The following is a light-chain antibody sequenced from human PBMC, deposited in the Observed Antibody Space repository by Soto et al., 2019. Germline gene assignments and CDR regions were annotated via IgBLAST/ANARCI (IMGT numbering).Light chain of an antibody. CDR1: QTVRNNY. V-gene: IGKV3D-20*02. CDR3: QKFTPYPIT. Sequence: EIVMTQSPATLSVSPGERATLSCRASQTVRNNYLAWYQQKPGQAPRLLIYDASSRATGITDRFSGGGSGTDFTLTISRLEPEEVAGYYCQKFTPYPITLGGGTKVDIK. J-gene: IGKJ4*01. CDR2: DAS.